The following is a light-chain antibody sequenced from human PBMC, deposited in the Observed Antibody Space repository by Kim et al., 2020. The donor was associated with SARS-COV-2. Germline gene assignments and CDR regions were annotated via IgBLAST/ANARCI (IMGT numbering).Light chain of an antibody. CDR1: SSDIGSYDH. Sequence: QSALTQPASVSGSPGQSITISCTGTSSDIGSYDHVSWYQQHPGKVPELLIFEVNRRPSGISSRFSGSKSGNMVSLTISGLQAEDEADYYCYSYGGTSSFALFGRVTQLTVL. CDR3: YSYGGTSSFAL. CDR2: EVN. V-gene: IGLV2-23*02. J-gene: IGLJ2*01.